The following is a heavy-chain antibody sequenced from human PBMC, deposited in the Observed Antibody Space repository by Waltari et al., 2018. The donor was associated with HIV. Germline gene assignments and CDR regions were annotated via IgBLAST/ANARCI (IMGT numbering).Heavy chain of an antibody. CDR3: VKSNNSAWHNFVD. Sequence: QVQLVESGGGVVQPGKSLGLSCAASGFTFSRFPMHWVRQVPGKGLGWVATISSDGSNKFFADSLRCRCNISRDNSKNTLYLHMSSLRPEDTSVYYCVKSNNSAWHNFVDWGQGTLVTVSS. V-gene: IGHV3-30-3*02. CDR1: GFTFSRFP. D-gene: IGHD3-22*01. J-gene: IGHJ4*02. CDR2: ISSDGSNK.